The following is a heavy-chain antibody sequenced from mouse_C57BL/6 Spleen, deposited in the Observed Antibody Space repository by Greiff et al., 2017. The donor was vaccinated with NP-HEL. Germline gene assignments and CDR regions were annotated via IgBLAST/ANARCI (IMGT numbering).Heavy chain of an antibody. CDR1: GYAFSSSW. CDR3: ARRELKEAMDY. J-gene: IGHJ4*01. CDR2: IYPGDGDT. V-gene: IGHV1-82*01. D-gene: IGHD1-3*01. Sequence: QVQLKESGPELVKPGASVKISCKASGYAFSSSWMNWVKQRPGKGLEWIGRIYPGDGDTNYNGKFKGKATLTADKSSSTAYMQLSSLTSEDSAVYFCARRELKEAMDYWGQGASVTVSS.